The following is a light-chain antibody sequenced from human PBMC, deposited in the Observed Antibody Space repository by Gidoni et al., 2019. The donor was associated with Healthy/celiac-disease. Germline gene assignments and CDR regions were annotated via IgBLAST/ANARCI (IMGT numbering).Light chain of an antibody. CDR1: QSVLYSSNNKNY. J-gene: IGKJ5*01. CDR3: QQYYSTLPIT. V-gene: IGKV4-1*01. Sequence: DIVMTQSPDSLAVSLGERATINCKSSQSVLYSSNNKNYLAWYQQNPGQPPKLLIYWASTRESGVPDRFSGSGSGTDFTLTISSLQAEDVAVYYCQQYYSTLPITFGQGTRLEIK. CDR2: WAS.